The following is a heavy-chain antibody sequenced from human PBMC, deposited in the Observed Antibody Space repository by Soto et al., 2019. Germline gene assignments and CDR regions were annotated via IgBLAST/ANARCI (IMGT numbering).Heavy chain of an antibody. Sequence: QVQLVQSGAEVKKPGASVKVSCKASGYTFTSYGISWVRQAPGHGLEWMGWLSAYNGNTDYARKLHGRVTMTTDTSTSTPYMQLWSLRSDYTALYYCSSYYCRGYSGYYHYYYYCMDVWGQGTTVTVSS. CDR2: LSAYNGNT. V-gene: IGHV1-18*01. CDR3: SSYYCRGYSGYYHYYYYCMDV. CDR1: GYTFTSYG. J-gene: IGHJ6*02. D-gene: IGHD5-12*01.